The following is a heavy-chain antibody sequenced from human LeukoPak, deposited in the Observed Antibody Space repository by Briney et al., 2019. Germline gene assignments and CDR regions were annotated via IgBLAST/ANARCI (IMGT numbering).Heavy chain of an antibody. CDR2: IYYSGST. Sequence: SGTLSLTCTVSGGSISSGVYYWSWIRQHPGKGLEWIGYIYYSGSTYYNPSLKSRVTISVDTSKNQFSLKLSSVTAADTAVYYCARVVRDYYGSGSYYSDWGQGTLVTVSS. D-gene: IGHD3-10*01. J-gene: IGHJ4*02. CDR3: ARVVRDYYGSGSYYSD. CDR1: GGSISSGVYY. V-gene: IGHV4-31*03.